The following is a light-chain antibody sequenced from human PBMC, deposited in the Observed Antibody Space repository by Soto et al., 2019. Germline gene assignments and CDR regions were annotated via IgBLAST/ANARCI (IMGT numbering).Light chain of an antibody. CDR3: QQHYSTPT. CDR1: QSVLYSSNNKNY. V-gene: IGKV4-1*01. Sequence: DVVMTQSPDSLAVSLGARATINCKSSQSVLYSSNNKNYLAWYQQKPGQPPKLLIYWASTRESGVPDRFSGSGSGTDFTLTISSLQAEDVAVYYCQQHYSTPTFGQGTRLEIK. J-gene: IGKJ5*01. CDR2: WAS.